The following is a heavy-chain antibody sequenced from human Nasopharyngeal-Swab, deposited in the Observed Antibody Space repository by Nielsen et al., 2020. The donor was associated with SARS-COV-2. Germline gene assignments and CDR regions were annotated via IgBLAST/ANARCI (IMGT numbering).Heavy chain of an antibody. V-gene: IGHV6-1*01. Sequence: QTPSLTCAISGDSVSSNSAAWNWIRQSPSRGLEWLGRTYYRSKWYNDYAVSVKSRITINPDTSKNQFSLQLNSVTPEDTAVYYCARGSPPRLVGAFDIWGQGTMVTVSS. D-gene: IGHD2-8*02. J-gene: IGHJ3*02. CDR3: ARGSPPRLVGAFDI. CDR1: GDSVSSNSAA. CDR2: TYYRSKWYN.